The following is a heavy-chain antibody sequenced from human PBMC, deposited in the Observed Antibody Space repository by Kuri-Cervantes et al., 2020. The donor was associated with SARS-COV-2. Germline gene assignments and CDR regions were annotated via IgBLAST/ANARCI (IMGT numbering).Heavy chain of an antibody. CDR2: IDRSGRHT. D-gene: IGHD3-10*01. V-gene: IGHV3-23*01. CDR1: GFTFGNYA. J-gene: IGHJ3*02. CDR3: VKVSEEYGSGSYLGAFDI. Sequence: GESLKISCAASGFTFGNYAMTWVRQAPGKGLEWVATIDRSGRHTFDADSVKGRFTISRDNSKNTLYLQMSSLRAEDTAVYYCVKVSEEYGSGSYLGAFDIWGQGTMVTISS.